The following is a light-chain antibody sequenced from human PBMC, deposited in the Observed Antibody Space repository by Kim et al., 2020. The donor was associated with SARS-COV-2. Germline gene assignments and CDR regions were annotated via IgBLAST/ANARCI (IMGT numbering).Light chain of an antibody. Sequence: GDRVTITCRASQNAGNDLHWYQQKPGKAPKLVIYAASTLQSGVPSRFSGDGSGTDFSLTISGLQREDFAIYYCQQSHNTPRTFG. CDR2: AAS. CDR1: QNAGND. J-gene: IGKJ1*01. V-gene: IGKV1-39*01. CDR3: QQSHNTPRT.